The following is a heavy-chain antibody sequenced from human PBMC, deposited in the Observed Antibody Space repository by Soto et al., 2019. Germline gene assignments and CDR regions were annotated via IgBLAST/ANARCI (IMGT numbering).Heavy chain of an antibody. CDR3: ARDLGGWPDY. CDR1: GYTFTIYA. D-gene: IGHD2-15*01. J-gene: IGHJ4*02. V-gene: IGHV1-3*01. Sequence: TSVKVSCKASGYTFTIYAMNWVRQAPGQRLEWMGWINAGNGNTKYSQKFQGRVTITRDTSASTAYMELSSLRSEDTAVYYCARDLGGWPDYWGQGTLVTVSS. CDR2: INAGNGNT.